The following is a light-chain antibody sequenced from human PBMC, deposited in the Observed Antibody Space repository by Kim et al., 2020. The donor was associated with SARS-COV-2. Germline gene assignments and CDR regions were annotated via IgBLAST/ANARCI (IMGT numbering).Light chain of an antibody. CDR3: QQFDSSPWT. V-gene: IGKV3-20*01. J-gene: IGKJ1*01. CDR2: VAS. Sequence: EIVLTQSPGTLSLSPGERATLSCRASQTITSSYVAWYQQKPGQAPRLLIYVASKRASGIPDRFSGSGSGTDFILTISRLEPEDFAIYYCQQFDSSPWTFGQGTKVDIK. CDR1: QTITSSY.